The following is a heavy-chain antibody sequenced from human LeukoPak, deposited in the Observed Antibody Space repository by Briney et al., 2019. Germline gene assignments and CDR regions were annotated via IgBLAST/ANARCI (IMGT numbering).Heavy chain of an antibody. V-gene: IGHV3-23*01. D-gene: IGHD3-16*01. Sequence: GGSLRLSCAASGFTFSSSAMSWVRQAPGKGLEWVSLISHTGGNAYYADPVRGRFTISRNNSKNTLYLQMNSPGNADTAVYYCARVLGGGWWFDPWGQGTLVTVSS. J-gene: IGHJ5*02. CDR3: ARVLGGGWWFDP. CDR1: GFTFSSSA. CDR2: ISHTGGNA.